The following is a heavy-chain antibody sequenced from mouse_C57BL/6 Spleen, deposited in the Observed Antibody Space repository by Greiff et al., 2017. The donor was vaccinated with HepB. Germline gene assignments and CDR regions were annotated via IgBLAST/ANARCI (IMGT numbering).Heavy chain of an antibody. D-gene: IGHD2-3*01. Sequence: EVKVVESGGGLVKPGGSLKLSCAASGFTFSSYAMSWVRQTPEKRLEWVATISDGGSYTYYPDNVKGRFTISRDNAKNNLYLQMSHLKSEDTAMYYCARERDGYSMDYWGQGTSVTVSS. J-gene: IGHJ4*01. CDR1: GFTFSSYA. V-gene: IGHV5-4*01. CDR3: ARERDGYSMDY. CDR2: ISDGGSYT.